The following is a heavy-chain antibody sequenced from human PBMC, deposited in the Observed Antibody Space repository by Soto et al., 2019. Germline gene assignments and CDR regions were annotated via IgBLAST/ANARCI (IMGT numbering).Heavy chain of an antibody. V-gene: IGHV5-51*01. D-gene: IGHD2-15*01. CDR1: GYSFTSYW. CDR2: IYPGDSDT. CDR3: ARKGYCSGGSCFGYYGMDV. Sequence: LKISCKGSGYSFTSYWIGWVRQMPGKGLEWMGIIYPGDSDTRYSPSFQGQVTISADKSISTAYLQWSSLKASDTAMYYCARKGYCSGGSCFGYYGMDVWGQGTTVTVSS. J-gene: IGHJ6*02.